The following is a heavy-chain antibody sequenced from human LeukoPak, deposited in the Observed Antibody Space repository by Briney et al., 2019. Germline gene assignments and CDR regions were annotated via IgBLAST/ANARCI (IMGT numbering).Heavy chain of an antibody. Sequence: GRSLRLSCAASGFTFDDYAMHWVRQAPGKGLEWVSGISWNSGSIGYADSVKGRFTISRDNAKNSLYLQMNSLRAEDTALYYCAKDIGRGYSSGPGNWGQGTRVTVSS. CDR3: AKDIGRGYSSGPGN. J-gene: IGHJ4*02. CDR2: ISWNSGSI. D-gene: IGHD6-19*01. CDR1: GFTFDDYA. V-gene: IGHV3-9*01.